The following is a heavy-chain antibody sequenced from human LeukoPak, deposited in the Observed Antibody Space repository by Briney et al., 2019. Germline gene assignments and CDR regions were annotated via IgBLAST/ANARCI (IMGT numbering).Heavy chain of an antibody. Sequence: PGGSLRLSCAASGFTFSDYYMSWIRQAPGKGLEWVSYISSSSSTIYYADSVKGRFTISRDNAKNSLYLQMNSLRAEDTAVYYCARDFYGSGSYQPHFDYWGQGTLVTVSS. J-gene: IGHJ4*02. CDR2: ISSSSSTI. V-gene: IGHV3-11*04. CDR1: GFTFSDYY. D-gene: IGHD3-10*01. CDR3: ARDFYGSGSYQPHFDY.